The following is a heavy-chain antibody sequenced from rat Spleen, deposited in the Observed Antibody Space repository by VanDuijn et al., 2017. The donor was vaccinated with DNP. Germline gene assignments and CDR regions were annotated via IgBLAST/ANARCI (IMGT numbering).Heavy chain of an antibody. CDR1: GFTFSDYY. CDR3: ARDPAWCAMDA. Sequence: EVQLVESGGGLVQPGRSLKLSCATSGFTFSDYYMAWVRQAPTKGLEWVAYIRFDGGSTYYGDSVKGRFTISRDNAKNTLYLQMNSLRSEDTATYYCARDPAWCAMDAWGQGTSVTVSS. J-gene: IGHJ4*01. CDR2: IRFDGGST. V-gene: IGHV5-20*01. D-gene: IGHD1-1*01.